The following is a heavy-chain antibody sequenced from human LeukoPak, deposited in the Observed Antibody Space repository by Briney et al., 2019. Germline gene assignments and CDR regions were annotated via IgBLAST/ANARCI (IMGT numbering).Heavy chain of an antibody. CDR3: GKVESAYCSGVNCFFTWFDI. CDR1: GGTFTSYA. V-gene: IGHV1-69*01. D-gene: IGHD2-15*01. CDR2: IIPIFGTT. Sequence: VASVKVSCKASGGTFTSYAVSWVRQAPGQGLEWMGGIIPIFGTTNYARTFQDRVTITADDPPRTVYLELSSLRSEDTAVYYCGKVESAYCSGVNCFFTWFDIWGQGTLVTDSS. J-gene: IGHJ5*02.